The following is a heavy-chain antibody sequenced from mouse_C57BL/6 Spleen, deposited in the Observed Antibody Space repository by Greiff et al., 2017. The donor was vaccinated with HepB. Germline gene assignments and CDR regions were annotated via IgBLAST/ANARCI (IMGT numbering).Heavy chain of an antibody. CDR1: GYAFSSSW. D-gene: IGHD2-4*01. CDR2: IYPGDGDT. J-gene: IGHJ2*01. V-gene: IGHV1-82*01. Sequence: VQLQQSGPELVKPGASVKISCKASGYAFSSSWMNWVKQRPGKGLEWIGRIYPGDGDTNYNGKFKGKATLTADKSSSTAYMQLSSLTSEDSAVYFCANYEYDERSYFDYWGQGTTLTVSS. CDR3: ANYEYDERSYFDY.